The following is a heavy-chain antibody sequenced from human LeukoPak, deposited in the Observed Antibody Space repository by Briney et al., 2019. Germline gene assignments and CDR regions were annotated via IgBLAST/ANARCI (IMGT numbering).Heavy chain of an antibody. CDR3: ANGSRHGYDFWSGYYPLAFDI. J-gene: IGHJ3*02. D-gene: IGHD3-3*01. CDR1: GFTFSSYA. Sequence: GGSLRLSCAASGFTFSSYAMSWVRQAPGKGLEWVSAISGSGGSTYYADSVKGRFTISRDNSKNTLYLQMNSLRAEDTAVYYCANGSRHGYDFWSGYYPLAFDIWGQGTMVTVSS. CDR2: ISGSGGST. V-gene: IGHV3-23*01.